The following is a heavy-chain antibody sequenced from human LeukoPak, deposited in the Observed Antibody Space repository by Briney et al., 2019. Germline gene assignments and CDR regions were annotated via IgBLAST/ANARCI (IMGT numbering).Heavy chain of an antibody. CDR2: ISSSGSTI. V-gene: IGHV3-48*03. CDR1: GFTSSSYE. D-gene: IGHD1-26*01. Sequence: GGSLRLSCAASGFTSSSYEMNWVRQAPGKGLEWVSYISSSGSTIYYADSVKGRFTISRDNAKNSLYLQMNSLRAEDTAVYYCARDHVLGGNIDYWGQGTLVTVSS. J-gene: IGHJ4*02. CDR3: ARDHVLGGNIDY.